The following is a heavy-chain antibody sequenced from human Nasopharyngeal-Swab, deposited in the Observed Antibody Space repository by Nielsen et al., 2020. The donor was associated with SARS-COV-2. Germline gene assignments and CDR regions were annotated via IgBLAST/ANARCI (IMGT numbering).Heavy chain of an antibody. V-gene: IGHV4-39*01. CDR3: ARHRGLRSYYYGMDV. J-gene: IGHJ6*02. CDR1: GGSISSSSYY. Sequence: SETLSLTYTVSGGSISSSSYYWGWIRQPPGKGLEWIGSIYYSGSTYYNPSLKSRVTISVDTSKNQFSLKLSSVTAAETAVYYCARHRGLRSYYYGMDVWGQGTTVTVSS. D-gene: IGHD4-17*01. CDR2: IYYSGST.